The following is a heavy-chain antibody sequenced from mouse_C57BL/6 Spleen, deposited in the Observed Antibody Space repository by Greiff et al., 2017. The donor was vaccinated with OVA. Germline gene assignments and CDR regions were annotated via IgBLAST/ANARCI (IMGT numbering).Heavy chain of an antibody. J-gene: IGHJ4*01. CDR3: ARDVITTGYAMDY. CDR1: GFTFSSYA. Sequence: EVKLVESGGGLVKPGGSLKLSCAASGFTFSSYAMSWVRQTPEKRLEWVATINDGGSYTYYPDNVKGRFTISRDNAKNNLYLQMSHLKSEDTAMYYCARDVITTGYAMDYWGQGTSVTVSS. V-gene: IGHV5-4*01. D-gene: IGHD1-1*01. CDR2: INDGGSYT.